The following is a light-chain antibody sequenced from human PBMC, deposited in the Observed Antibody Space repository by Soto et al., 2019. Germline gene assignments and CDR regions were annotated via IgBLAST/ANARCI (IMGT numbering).Light chain of an antibody. CDR2: RNN. J-gene: IGLJ2*01. CDR3: AAWDDSLSGQGV. V-gene: IGLV1-47*01. Sequence: QSVLTQPPSASGTPGQRVTISCSGSSSTIGSNYVYWYQQLPGTAPKLLIYRNNQRPSGVPDRFSGSKSGTSASLAISGLRSEDEADYYCAAWDDSLSGQGVFGGGTKLTVL. CDR1: SSTIGSNY.